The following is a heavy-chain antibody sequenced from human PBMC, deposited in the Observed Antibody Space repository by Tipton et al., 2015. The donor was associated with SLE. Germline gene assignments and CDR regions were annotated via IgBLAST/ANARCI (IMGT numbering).Heavy chain of an antibody. Sequence: SLRLSCAASGFTFSSYWMHWVRQAPGKGLVWVSRINSDGSSTSYADSVKGRFTISRDNSKNTLYLQMSSLRAEDTAVYYCVKSGIAVAGLFDYWGQGTLVTVSS. CDR3: VKSGIAVAGLFDY. CDR2: INSDGSST. J-gene: IGHJ4*02. V-gene: IGHV3-74*01. D-gene: IGHD6-19*01. CDR1: GFTFSSYW.